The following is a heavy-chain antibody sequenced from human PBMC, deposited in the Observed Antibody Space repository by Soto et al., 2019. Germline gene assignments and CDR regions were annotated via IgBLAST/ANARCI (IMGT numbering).Heavy chain of an antibody. D-gene: IGHD2-15*01. CDR2: INHSGST. CDR3: ARGDLIVVVVAPTEYYFHS. V-gene: IGHV4-34*01. Sequence: QVQLQQWGAGLLKPSETLSLTCAVYGGSFSGYYWSWIRQPPGKGLEWIGEINHSGSTNYNPSLKSRVTISVDTSKSQFSVKLSFVTAADRAVYYWARGDLIVVVVAPTEYYFHSGGQGTLVTFSS. CDR1: GGSFSGYY. J-gene: IGHJ4*02.